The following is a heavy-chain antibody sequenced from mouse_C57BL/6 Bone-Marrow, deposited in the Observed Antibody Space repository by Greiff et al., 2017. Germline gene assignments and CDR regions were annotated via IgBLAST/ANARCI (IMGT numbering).Heavy chain of an antibody. J-gene: IGHJ2*01. V-gene: IGHV1-47*01. CDR1: GYTFTTYP. CDR3: ARGGNYGGYYFDY. D-gene: IGHD2-1*01. CDR2: FHPYNDDT. Sequence: VQLLQSGAELVKPGASVKMSCKASGYTFTTYPIEWMKQNHGKSLEWIGNFHPYNDDTKYNEKFKGKVTLTVEKSSSTVYLELSRLTSDDSAVYYSARGGNYGGYYFDYWGQGTTLTVSS.